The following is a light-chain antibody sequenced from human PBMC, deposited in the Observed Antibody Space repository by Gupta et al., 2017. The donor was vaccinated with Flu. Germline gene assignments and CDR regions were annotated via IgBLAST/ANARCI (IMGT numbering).Light chain of an antibody. Sequence: DIVLTQSPDSLAVSLGERATINCKSSQSVLYTSDNENYLAWYQQKPGQPPKLLIYWASTRESGVPDRFSGSGSGTDFSFTINNLQAADVATYYCQQYFTTPYTFGPGTKLEIK. CDR1: QSVLYTSDNENY. V-gene: IGKV4-1*01. CDR3: QQYFTTPYT. J-gene: IGKJ2*01. CDR2: WAS.